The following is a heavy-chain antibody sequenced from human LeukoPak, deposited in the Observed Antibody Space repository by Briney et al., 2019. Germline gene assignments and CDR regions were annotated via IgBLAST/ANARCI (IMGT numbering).Heavy chain of an antibody. CDR2: INPNMGGT. V-gene: IGHV1-2*02. D-gene: IGHD3-3*01. J-gene: IGHJ4*02. CDR3: ATDVSHYDFWSRHYPDERGFDY. Sequence: ASVSLSCEASGYTFTGYYMHWVRQAPGQGLECMVCINPNMGGTNYTQNFQGRVTITRDTSISTAYTELSRMRSDDTAVYYCATDVSHYDFWSRHYPDERGFDYWGQGTLGTVSS. CDR1: GYTFTGYY.